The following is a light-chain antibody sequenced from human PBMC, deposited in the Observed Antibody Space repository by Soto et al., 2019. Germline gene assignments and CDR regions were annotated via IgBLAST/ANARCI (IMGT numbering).Light chain of an antibody. V-gene: IGKV3-20*01. J-gene: IGKJ1*01. CDR3: QQYTDWPLT. CDR1: QTVTSTY. Sequence: EVVMTQSPATLSVSPGERATLSCRASQTVTSTYLAWYQQKPGQAPRLLIYGISSRAIGVPDRFSGSGSGTDFTLTISRLEPGDFAVYYCQQYTDWPLTFGQGTKVDIK. CDR2: GIS.